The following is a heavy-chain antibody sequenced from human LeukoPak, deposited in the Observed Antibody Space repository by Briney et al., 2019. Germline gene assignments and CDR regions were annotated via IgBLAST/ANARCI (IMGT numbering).Heavy chain of an antibody. J-gene: IGHJ4*02. CDR2: ISWNSGTI. V-gene: IGHV3-9*01. CDR3: AKGVSPHIAATDYFDY. CDR1: GFTFDDYA. D-gene: IGHD6-13*01. Sequence: GGSLRLSCAASGFTFDDYAMHWVRQAPGKGLEWLSGISWNSGTIDYADSVKGRFTISRDNAKNSLYLEMNSLRGDDTALFYCAKGVSPHIAATDYFDYWGQGTLVSVSS.